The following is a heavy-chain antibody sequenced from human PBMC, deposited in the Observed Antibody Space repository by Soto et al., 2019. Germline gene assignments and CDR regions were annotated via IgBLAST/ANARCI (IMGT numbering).Heavy chain of an antibody. CDR1: GGSISSSSYY. Sequence: PSETLSLTCTVSGGSISSSSYYWGWTRQPPGKGLEWIGSIYYSGSTYYNPSLKSRVTISVDTSKNQFSLKLSSVTAADTAVYYCARLGDYYGMDVWGQGTTVTVSS. CDR2: IYYSGST. J-gene: IGHJ6*02. V-gene: IGHV4-39*01. CDR3: ARLGDYYGMDV.